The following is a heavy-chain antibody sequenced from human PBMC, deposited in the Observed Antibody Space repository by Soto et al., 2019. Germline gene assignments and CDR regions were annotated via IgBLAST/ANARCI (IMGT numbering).Heavy chain of an antibody. CDR1: GYKFSDYY. V-gene: IGHV1-2*02. J-gene: IGHJ5*02. CDR3: AREISGGGTLNWFDP. CDR2: VSPNSGGT. D-gene: IGHD2-8*02. Sequence: SGKVSCKAYGYKFSDYYINWVLQAPGQGLEWLGWVSPNSGGTNYAQKFKGRVTMTRDTSSNTVYMDLSGLKSDDTAVFYCAREISGGGTLNWFDPWGQGTLVTVSS.